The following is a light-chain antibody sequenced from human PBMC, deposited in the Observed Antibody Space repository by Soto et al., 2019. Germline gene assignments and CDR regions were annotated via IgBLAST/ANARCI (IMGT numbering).Light chain of an antibody. CDR2: DAF. Sequence: EKVMTQSPATLSVSPGERATLSCRASKSVKSRLAWYQQKPGQAPRLLIYDAFTRATGIPARFSGSASGTEFTLTISSLQSEDFAVYYCQQYDEWQLTLGGGTKVEIK. V-gene: IGKV3-15*01. CDR3: QQYDEWQLT. CDR1: KSVKSR. J-gene: IGKJ4*02.